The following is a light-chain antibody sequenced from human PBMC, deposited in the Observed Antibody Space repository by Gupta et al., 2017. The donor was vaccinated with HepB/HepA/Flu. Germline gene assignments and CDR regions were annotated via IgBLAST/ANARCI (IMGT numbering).Light chain of an antibody. CDR3: QPYDSSRSGSEV. V-gene: IGLV1-40*01. Sequence: QSVLTPPRAVSGAPCRRVTISCTGSSSNIGAGYDVHWYQQITGTAPKLLIYGNSNRRSGVPDRFSGSKSGTSASLAITALPDEDEADYYWQPYDSSRSGSEVCGGGTKLTVL. J-gene: IGLJ2*01. CDR1: SSNIGAGYD. CDR2: GNS.